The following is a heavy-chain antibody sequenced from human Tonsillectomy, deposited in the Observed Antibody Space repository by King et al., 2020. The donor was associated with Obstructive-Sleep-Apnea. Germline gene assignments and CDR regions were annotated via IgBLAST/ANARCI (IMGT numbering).Heavy chain of an antibody. CDR2: IYHSGST. CDR1: GGSISSNSW. CDR3: ARAIEYYYYGMDV. Sequence: VQLQESGPGLLKPSGTLSLTCAVSGGSISSNSWWSWVRQPPGKGLEWIGEIYHSGSTNYNPSLKSRVTISVDKSKNQFSLKLSSVTAADTAVYYCARAIEYYYYGMDVWGLGTTVTVSS. J-gene: IGHJ6*02. V-gene: IGHV4-4*02. D-gene: IGHD3-22*01.